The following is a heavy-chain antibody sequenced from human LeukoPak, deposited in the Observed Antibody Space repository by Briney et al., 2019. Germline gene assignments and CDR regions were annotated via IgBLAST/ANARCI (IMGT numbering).Heavy chain of an antibody. V-gene: IGHV4-59*10. CDR3: AILPSGTMIGTDLVDY. CDR1: GGSFSGYY. J-gene: IGHJ4*02. CDR2: IYTSGST. Sequence: SETLSLTCAVYGGSFSGYYWSWIRQPPGKGLEWIGRIYTSGSTNYNPSLTSRVTMSVDTSKNQFSLKLSSVTAADTAVYCCAILPSGTMIGTDLVDYWGQGTLVTVSS. D-gene: IGHD3-22*01.